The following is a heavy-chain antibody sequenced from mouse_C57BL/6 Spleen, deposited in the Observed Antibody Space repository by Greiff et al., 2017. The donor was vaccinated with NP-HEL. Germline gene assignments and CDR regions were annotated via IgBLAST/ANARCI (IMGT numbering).Heavy chain of an antibody. CDR3: ARGGYYYGSRGYAMDY. CDR2: IYPGSGNT. J-gene: IGHJ4*01. V-gene: IGHV1-76*01. Sequence: QVQLQQSGAELVRPGASVKLSCKASGYTFTDYYINWVKQRPGQGLEWIARIYPGSGNTYYNEKFKGKATLTAEKSSSTAYMQLSRLTSEDSAVYCCARGGYYYGSRGYAMDYWGQGTSVTVSS. CDR1: GYTFTDYY. D-gene: IGHD1-1*01.